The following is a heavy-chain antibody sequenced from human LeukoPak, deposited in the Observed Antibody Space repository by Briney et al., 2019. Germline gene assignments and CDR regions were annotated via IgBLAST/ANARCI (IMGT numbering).Heavy chain of an antibody. CDR3: ARDPSIAVAGTEYYGMDV. CDR2: INQDGSKK. Sequence: GGSLRLSCAASGFTFSSYWMTWVRQAPGKGLEWVANINQDGSKKYYVDSVKGRFTISRDNAKNSLYLQMNSLRAEDTAVYYCARDPSIAVAGTEYYGMDVWGQGTTVTVSS. CDR1: GFTFSSYW. D-gene: IGHD6-19*01. V-gene: IGHV3-7*01. J-gene: IGHJ6*02.